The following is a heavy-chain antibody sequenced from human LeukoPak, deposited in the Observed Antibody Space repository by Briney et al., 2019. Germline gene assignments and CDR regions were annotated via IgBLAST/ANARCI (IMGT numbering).Heavy chain of an antibody. J-gene: IGHJ6*03. V-gene: IGHV1-8*03. Sequence: GASVKVSCKASGYTFIGYYIHWVRQATGQGLEWMGWMNPNSGNTGYAQKFQGRVTITRNTSISTAYMELSSLRSEDTAVYYCARGVSEGATSILYYYYYYMDVWGKGTTVTVSS. CDR3: ARGVSEGATSILYYYYYYMDV. CDR1: GYTFIGYY. D-gene: IGHD1-26*01. CDR2: MNPNSGNT.